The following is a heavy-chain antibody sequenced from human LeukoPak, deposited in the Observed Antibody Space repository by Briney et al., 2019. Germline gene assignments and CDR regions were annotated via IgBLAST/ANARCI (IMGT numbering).Heavy chain of an antibody. Sequence: SETLSLTCTVSGGTIGSYYWSWLRQPPGKGLEWIGYINSSESTNYNPSLTGQVTISVDSSRNQFSLKLSSVTAADTAVYYCARDRHGSGSAHSFDPWGKGTLVTVSS. CDR2: INSSEST. D-gene: IGHD3-10*01. CDR3: ARDRHGSGSAHSFDP. J-gene: IGHJ5*02. CDR1: GGTIGSYY. V-gene: IGHV4-59*01.